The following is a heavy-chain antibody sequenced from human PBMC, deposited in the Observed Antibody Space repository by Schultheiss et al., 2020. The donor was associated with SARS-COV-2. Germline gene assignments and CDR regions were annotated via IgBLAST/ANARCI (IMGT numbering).Heavy chain of an antibody. CDR3: ARGYCSSTSCYKGGPGYYYYMDV. J-gene: IGHJ6*03. CDR2: ISYDGSNK. Sequence: GGSLRLSCAASGFTFSNYAMHWVRQAPGKGLEWVVVISYDGSNKYYADSVKGRFTISRDNSKNTLYLQMNSLRAEDTAVYYCARGYCSSTSCYKGGPGYYYYMDVWVKGTTVTVSS. V-gene: IGHV3-30*04. CDR1: GFTFSNYA. D-gene: IGHD2-2*02.